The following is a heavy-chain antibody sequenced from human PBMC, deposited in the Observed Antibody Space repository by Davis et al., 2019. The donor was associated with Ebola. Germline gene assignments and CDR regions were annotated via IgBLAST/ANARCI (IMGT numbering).Heavy chain of an antibody. CDR2: ISYDGSNK. CDR3: AKDLGYYDFWSGYRHYYYGMDV. J-gene: IGHJ6*02. D-gene: IGHD3-3*01. CDR1: GFTFSSYG. V-gene: IGHV3-30*18. Sequence: GGSLRLFCAASGFTFSSYGMHWVRHAPGKGLEWVAVISYDGSNKYYADSVKGRFTISRDNSKNTLYLQMNSLRAEDTAVYYCAKDLGYYDFWSGYRHYYYGMDVWGQGTTVTVSS.